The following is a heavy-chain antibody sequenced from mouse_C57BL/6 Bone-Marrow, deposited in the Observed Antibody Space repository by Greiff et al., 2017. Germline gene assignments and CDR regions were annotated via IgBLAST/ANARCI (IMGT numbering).Heavy chain of an antibody. CDR1: GFTFSSYG. V-gene: IGHV5-6*01. Sequence: EVHLVESGGDLVKPGGSLKLSCAASGFTFSSYGMSWVRQTPDKRLEWVATISSGGSYTYYPDSVKGRFTISRDNAKNTLYLQMSSLKSEDTAMYYCARRGMCTTVPYYFDYWGQGTTLTVSS. D-gene: IGHD1-1*01. J-gene: IGHJ2*01. CDR3: ARRGMCTTVPYYFDY. CDR2: ISSGGSYT.